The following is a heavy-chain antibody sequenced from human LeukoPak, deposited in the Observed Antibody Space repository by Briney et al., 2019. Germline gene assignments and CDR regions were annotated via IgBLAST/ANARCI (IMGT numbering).Heavy chain of an antibody. CDR3: ARDRSGGMYFQH. J-gene: IGHJ1*01. CDR1: GFTFSSYA. Sequence: GGSLRLSCAASGFTFSSYAMSWVRQAPGKGLEWVSVIYSGGSTYYADSVKGRFTISRDNSKNTLYLQMNGLRAEDTAVYYCARDRSGGMYFQHWGQGTLVTVSS. V-gene: IGHV3-66*01. CDR2: IYSGGST.